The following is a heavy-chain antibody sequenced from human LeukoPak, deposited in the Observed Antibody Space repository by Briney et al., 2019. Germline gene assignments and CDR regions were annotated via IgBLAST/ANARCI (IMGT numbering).Heavy chain of an antibody. D-gene: IGHD4-17*01. V-gene: IGHV5-10-1*01. CDR2: IDPTDSYT. CDR3: ARRFYGDYAYDY. Sequence: GEPLQISCQASGSIFTTYFIAWAGQLPAKGRDWVGRIDPTDSYTTYGPSFQGHVTISVDKPISTAYLQWSSLKASDTAIYYCARRFYGDYAYDYWGQGTLVTVSS. CDR1: GSIFTTYF. J-gene: IGHJ4*02.